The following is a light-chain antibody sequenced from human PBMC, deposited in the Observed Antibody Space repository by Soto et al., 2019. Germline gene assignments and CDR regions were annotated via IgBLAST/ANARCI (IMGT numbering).Light chain of an antibody. V-gene: IGLV2-14*01. CDR2: EVT. J-gene: IGLJ1*01. Sequence: QSALTQPASVSGSPGQSITISCTGTSSDVGGYNYVSWYQQHPGKAPKLLIYEVTNRPSGVSNRFSGSKSGNTASLTISGLQAEDEAEYYCSSYAGSYTFVFGTGTKLTVL. CDR3: SSYAGSYTFV. CDR1: SSDVGGYNY.